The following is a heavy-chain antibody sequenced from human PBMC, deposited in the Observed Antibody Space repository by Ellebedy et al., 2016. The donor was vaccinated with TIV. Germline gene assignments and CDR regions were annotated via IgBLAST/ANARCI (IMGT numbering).Heavy chain of an antibody. Sequence: GESLKISXAASGFTFSSYGMHWVRQAPGKGLEWVAVIWYDGSNKYYADSVKGRFTISRDNSKNTLYLQMNSLRAEDTAVYYCAKDPGNSSGYYSYYYYYGMDIWGQGTTVTVSS. D-gene: IGHD3-22*01. CDR3: AKDPGNSSGYYSYYYYYGMDI. V-gene: IGHV3-33*06. J-gene: IGHJ6*02. CDR1: GFTFSSYG. CDR2: IWYDGSNK.